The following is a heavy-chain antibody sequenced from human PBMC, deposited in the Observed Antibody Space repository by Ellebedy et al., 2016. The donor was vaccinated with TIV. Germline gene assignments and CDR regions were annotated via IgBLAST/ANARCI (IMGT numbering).Heavy chain of an antibody. Sequence: PGGSLRLSCAASGFTFSGYGMHWVRQAPGKGLEWVAFIRNDGSNKYYADSVKGRFTISRDNSKNTLYLQMNSLRAEDTAVYYCAKQAYSYGYFDYWGQGTLVTVSS. V-gene: IGHV3-30*02. CDR1: GFTFSGYG. J-gene: IGHJ4*02. D-gene: IGHD5-18*01. CDR2: IRNDGSNK. CDR3: AKQAYSYGYFDY.